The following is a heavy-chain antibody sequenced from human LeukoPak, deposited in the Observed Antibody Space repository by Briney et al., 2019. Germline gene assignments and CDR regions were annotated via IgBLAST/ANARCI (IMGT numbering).Heavy chain of an antibody. J-gene: IGHJ4*02. V-gene: IGHV2-70*11. Sequence: SGPALVKPTQTLTLTCTFSGFSLSTSGMCVSWIRQPPGKALEWLARIDWDDDKYYSTSLKTRLTISKDTSKNQVVLTMTNMDPVDTATYYCARTGSRYCSGGSCLYYFDYWGQGTLVTVSS. CDR3: ARTGSRYCSGGSCLYYFDY. D-gene: IGHD2-15*01. CDR2: IDWDDDK. CDR1: GFSLSTSGMC.